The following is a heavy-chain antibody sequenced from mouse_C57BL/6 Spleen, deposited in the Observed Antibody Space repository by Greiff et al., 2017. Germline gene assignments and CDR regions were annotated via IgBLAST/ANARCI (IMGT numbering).Heavy chain of an antibody. V-gene: IGHV1-42*01. CDR1: GYSFTGYY. CDR2: LNPSTGGT. J-gene: IGHJ2*01. D-gene: IGHD3-2*02. CDR3: AREMDSSGYFDY. Sequence: VQLQQSGPELVKPGASVKISCKASGYSFTGYYMNWVKQSPEKSLEWIGELNPSTGGTTYNQKFKAKATLTVDKSSSTAYMQLKSLTSEDSAVYYCAREMDSSGYFDYWGQGTTLTVSS.